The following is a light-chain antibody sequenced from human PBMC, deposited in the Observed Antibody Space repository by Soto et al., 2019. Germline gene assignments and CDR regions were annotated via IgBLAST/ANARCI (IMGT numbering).Light chain of an antibody. V-gene: IGKV3-20*01. J-gene: IGKJ1*01. CDR3: QQYGISGT. CDR1: QSVSNNY. Sequence: IVFAQSPGALSLSPGEGATLSCRASQSVSNNYLAWYQQKPGQAPRLLIYGASNRATGIPDRFSGSGSGTDFTLTISRLEPEDFAVYYCQQYGISGTFGQGTKVDIK. CDR2: GAS.